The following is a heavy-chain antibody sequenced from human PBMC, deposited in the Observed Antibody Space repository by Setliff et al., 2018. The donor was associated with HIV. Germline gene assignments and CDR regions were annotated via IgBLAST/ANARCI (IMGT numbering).Heavy chain of an antibody. CDR3: ATVDDVSQIYFDY. CDR2: INPKSGAT. Sequence: ASVKVSCKTFGYRFTDFYVNWVRQAPGQGLEWMGWINPKSGATKNAQKFQGRVTMTRDTSISTAYMELSRLTSDDTAVYYCATVDDVSQIYFDYWGQGTLVTVSS. CDR1: GYRFTDFY. V-gene: IGHV1-2*02. J-gene: IGHJ4*02. D-gene: IGHD3-3*01.